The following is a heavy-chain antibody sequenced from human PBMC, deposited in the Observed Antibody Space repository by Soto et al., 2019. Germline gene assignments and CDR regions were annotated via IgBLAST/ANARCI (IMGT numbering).Heavy chain of an antibody. CDR1: GYTFTSYG. D-gene: IGHD5-12*01. V-gene: IGHV1-18*01. CDR3: ARVDRGYSGSGISYYYYMDV. Sequence: ASVKVSCKASGYTFTSYGISWVRQAPGQGLEWMGWISAYNGNTNYAQKLQGRVTMTTDTSTSTAYMELRSLRSDDTAVYYCARVDRGYSGSGISYYYYMDVWGKGTTVTVSS. J-gene: IGHJ6*03. CDR2: ISAYNGNT.